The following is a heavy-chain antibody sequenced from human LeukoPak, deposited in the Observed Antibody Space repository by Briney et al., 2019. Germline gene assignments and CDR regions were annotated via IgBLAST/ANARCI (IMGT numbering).Heavy chain of an antibody. Sequence: SETLSLTCAVYGGSFSGYYWSWIRQPPGKGLEWIGEINHSGSTNYNPSLKSRGTISVDTSKNQFSLKLSSVTAADTAVYYCARVGYSFSINDWSRIGLGAYPTKYYYYMDVWGKGTTVTVSS. CDR2: INHSGST. J-gene: IGHJ6*03. D-gene: IGHD5-18*01. CDR3: ARVGYSFSINDWSRIGLGAYPTKYYYYMDV. CDR1: GGSFSGYY. V-gene: IGHV4-34*01.